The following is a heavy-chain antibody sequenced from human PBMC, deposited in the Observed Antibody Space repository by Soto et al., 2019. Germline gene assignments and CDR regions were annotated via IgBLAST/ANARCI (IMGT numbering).Heavy chain of an antibody. J-gene: IGHJ4*02. CDR2: IWYDGSNK. CDR1: GFTFSSYG. D-gene: IGHD3-22*01. CDR3: ARGIVSSGYYFDY. V-gene: IGHV3-33*01. Sequence: QVQLVESGGGVVQPGRSLRLSCAASGFTFSSYGMHWVRQAPGKGLEWVAVIWYDGSNKYYADSVKGRFTISRDNSKNTLYLQMNSLRAEDTAVYYCARGIVSSGYYFDYWGQGTLVTVSS.